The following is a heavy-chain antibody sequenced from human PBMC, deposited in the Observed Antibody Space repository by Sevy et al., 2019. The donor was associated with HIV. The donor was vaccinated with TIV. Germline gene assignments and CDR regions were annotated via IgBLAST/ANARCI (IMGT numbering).Heavy chain of an antibody. D-gene: IGHD3-22*01. CDR1: GFTFSSFG. Sequence: GGSLRLSCAASGFTFSSFGMHWVRQAPGKGREWVAVIGYDGSNKYYADSVKGRFTISRDNSKNTLYLQMNSLRAEDTAAYYCARALEVGYYDSSGSQVPGYWGQGTLVTVSS. CDR2: IGYDGSNK. J-gene: IGHJ4*02. CDR3: ARALEVGYYDSSGSQVPGY. V-gene: IGHV3-33*01.